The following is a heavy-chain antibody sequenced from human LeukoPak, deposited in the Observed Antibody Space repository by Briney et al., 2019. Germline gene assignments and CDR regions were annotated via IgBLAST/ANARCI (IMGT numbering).Heavy chain of an antibody. V-gene: IGHV3-7*01. CDR1: RFTFSNYW. D-gene: IGHD1-26*01. Sequence: PGGSLRLSCVVSRFTFSNYWMSWVRQAPGKGLEWVANINQDGSKKVYADSMKGRFTISRDNAKESLYPQLNSLRADDTAVYYCAKWGPHCVGDYCPALDSWGQGTLVTVSS. CDR3: AKWGPHCVGDYCPALDS. J-gene: IGHJ4*02. CDR2: INQDGSKK.